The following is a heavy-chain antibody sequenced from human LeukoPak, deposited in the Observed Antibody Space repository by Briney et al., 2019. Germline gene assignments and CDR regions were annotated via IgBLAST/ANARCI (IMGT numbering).Heavy chain of an antibody. CDR2: ISGSGVAT. Sequence: GGSLRLSCAASGFTFSSYAVSWVRQAPGKGLEWVSSISGSGVATYSADSVKGRFTISRDISKNTLYLQMNSLRAEDTAVYYCAKDWGYSSSQGYYFDYWGQGTLVTVSS. CDR1: GFTFSSYA. D-gene: IGHD6-13*01. V-gene: IGHV3-23*01. J-gene: IGHJ4*02. CDR3: AKDWGYSSSQGYYFDY.